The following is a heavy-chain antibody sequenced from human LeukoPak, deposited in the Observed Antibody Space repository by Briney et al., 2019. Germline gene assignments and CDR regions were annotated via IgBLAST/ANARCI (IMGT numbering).Heavy chain of an antibody. CDR2: IKQDGSEK. CDR1: GFTFSNYW. V-gene: IGHV3-7*01. CDR3: ARVPPISEAPDY. Sequence: PGGSLRLSCAASGFTFSNYWMSWVRQAPGKGLEGVANIKQDGSEKYYAESVKGRFTISRDNAKNSLYLQMNSLRAEDTAVYYCARVPPISEAPDYWGQGTLVTVSS. J-gene: IGHJ4*02.